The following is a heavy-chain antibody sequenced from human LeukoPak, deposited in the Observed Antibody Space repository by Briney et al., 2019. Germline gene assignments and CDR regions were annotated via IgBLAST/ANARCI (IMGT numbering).Heavy chain of an antibody. Sequence: RPGGSLRLSCAASGFTFDDYGMSWVRQAPGKGLEWVSGINWNGGSTGYADSVKGRFTLSRDNAKNSLYLQMNSLRAEDTALYYCARGPSGSYRTEFDPWGQGTLVTVSS. CDR1: GFTFDDYG. CDR3: ARGPSGSYRTEFDP. V-gene: IGHV3-20*04. CDR2: INWNGGST. J-gene: IGHJ5*02. D-gene: IGHD1-26*01.